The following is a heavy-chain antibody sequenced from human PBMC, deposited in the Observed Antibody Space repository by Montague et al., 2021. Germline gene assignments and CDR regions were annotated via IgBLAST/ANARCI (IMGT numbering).Heavy chain of an antibody. CDR2: IHRRGSPT. V-gene: IGHV3-23*03. CDR1: GFTFSRFA. CDR3: AKDRGDSSGWPIFDY. Sequence: SLRLSCAASGFTFSRFAMSWARQAPGKGLEWVSIIHRRGSPTYYGDSVKGRFTISRDDSKNMLYLQLNGLRAEDTAVYYCAKDRGDSSGWPIFDYWGQGTLVTVSS. J-gene: IGHJ4*02. D-gene: IGHD6-19*01.